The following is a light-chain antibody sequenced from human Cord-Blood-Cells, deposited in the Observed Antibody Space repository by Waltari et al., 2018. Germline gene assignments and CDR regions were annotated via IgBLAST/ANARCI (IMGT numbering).Light chain of an antibody. CDR1: SSNIGAGYD. CDR2: GNS. J-gene: IGLJ3*02. V-gene: IGLV1-40*01. Sequence: QSVLTQPPSVSGAPGQRVTISCTGSSSNIGAGYDVHWYQQLPGTAPKLLIYGNSNRPSGVPDRFSGSKSGTSALLAITGLQAEDEADYYCQSYASSLSGSVFGGGTKLTVL. CDR3: QSYASSLSGSV.